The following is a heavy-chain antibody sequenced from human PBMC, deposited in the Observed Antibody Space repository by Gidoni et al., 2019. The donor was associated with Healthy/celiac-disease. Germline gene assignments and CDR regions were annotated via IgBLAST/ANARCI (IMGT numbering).Heavy chain of an antibody. V-gene: IGHV1-2*02. D-gene: IGHD2-2*02. CDR3: ARMYCGTSCYTSYYYYYYGMDV. CDR1: GYTFTGYY. J-gene: IGHJ6*02. Sequence: QVQLVPSGAEVKKPGASVKVSCKVSGYTFTGYYMHWVRQAPGQGLEWMGWINPNSGGTNYAQKFQGRVTMTRDTSISTAYMELSRLRSDDTAVYYCARMYCGTSCYTSYYYYYYGMDVWGQGTTVTVSS. CDR2: INPNSGGT.